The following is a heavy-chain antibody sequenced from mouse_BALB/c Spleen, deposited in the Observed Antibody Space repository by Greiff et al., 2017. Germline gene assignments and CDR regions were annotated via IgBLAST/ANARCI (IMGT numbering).Heavy chain of an antibody. Sequence: EVKLVESGGGLVQPGGSLKLSCAASGFTFSSYGMSWVRQTPDKRLELVATINSNGGNTYYPDSVKGRFTISRDNAKNTQYLQMSSLKSEDTAMYCCARAVVATYWYFDVWGAGTTVTVSS. D-gene: IGHD1-1*01. CDR2: INSNGGNT. CDR3: ARAVVATYWYFDV. J-gene: IGHJ1*01. CDR1: GFTFSSYG. V-gene: IGHV5-6-3*01.